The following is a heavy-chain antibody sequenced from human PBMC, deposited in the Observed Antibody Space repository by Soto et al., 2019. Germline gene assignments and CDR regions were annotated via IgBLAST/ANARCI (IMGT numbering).Heavy chain of an antibody. CDR3: TASPY. J-gene: IGHJ4*02. CDR2: IRSKTNNYVT. Sequence: GASVKVSCKASGGTFSAAAIHWVRQAPGQGLEWVGRIRSKTNNYVTAFSASVEGRFTLSRDDSRNTTYLDMQSLRVEDTAVYFCTASPYWGQGTLVTVSS. V-gene: IGHV3-73*01. CDR1: GGTFSAAA.